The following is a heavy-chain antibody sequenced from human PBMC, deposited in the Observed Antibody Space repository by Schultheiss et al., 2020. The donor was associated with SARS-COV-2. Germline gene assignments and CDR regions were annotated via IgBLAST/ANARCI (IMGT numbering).Heavy chain of an antibody. D-gene: IGHD6-13*01. CDR3: ARGYTSYSSSCCWFDP. V-gene: IGHV3-33*08. CDR2: IWYDGSNK. J-gene: IGHJ5*02. Sequence: GGSLRLSCAASGFTVSSNYMSWVRQAPGKGLEWVAVIWYDGSNKYYADSVKGRFTISRDNSKNTLYLQMNSLRAEDTAVYYCARGYTSYSSSCCWFDPWGQGTLVTVSS. CDR1: GFTVSSNY.